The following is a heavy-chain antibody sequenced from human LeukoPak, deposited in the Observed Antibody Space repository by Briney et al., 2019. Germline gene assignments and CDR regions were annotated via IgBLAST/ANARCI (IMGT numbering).Heavy chain of an antibody. V-gene: IGHV3-30*09. CDR1: GFSFSNFA. CDR3: ARERTEYDFWSAYFDP. Sequence: GGSLRLSCAASGFSFSNFAMHWVRQAPGKGLEWVAVLSFDGSNTYFAESVKGRFAISRDTSKNSLYLHTNRLRTEDTAVYYCARERTEYDFWSAYFDPWGQGTLVTVSS. D-gene: IGHD3-3*01. CDR2: LSFDGSNT. J-gene: IGHJ5*02.